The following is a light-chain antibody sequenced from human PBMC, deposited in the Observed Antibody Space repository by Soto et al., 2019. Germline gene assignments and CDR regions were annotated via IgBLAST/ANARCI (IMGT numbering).Light chain of an antibody. V-gene: IGKV3-20*01. J-gene: IGKJ5*01. Sequence: EMVLTQSPGTLSLSPGERATLSGRASQSVSNNYLAWYQQKPGQAPRLLIYGAYNRATGIRDRFSGSGSGTDFTLTIRRLEPEDFAVYYCQQHGTSPYTFGQGTRLEI. CDR1: QSVSNNY. CDR2: GAY. CDR3: QQHGTSPYT.